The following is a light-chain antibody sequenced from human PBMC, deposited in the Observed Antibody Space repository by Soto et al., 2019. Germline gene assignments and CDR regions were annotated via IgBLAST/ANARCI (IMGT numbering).Light chain of an antibody. CDR3: QQYYSPPMT. CDR1: QCVLYSSNNKNY. J-gene: IGKJ5*01. V-gene: IGKV4-1*01. Sequence: DIVMTQSPDSLAVSLGERTTINCKSSQCVLYSSNNKNYLAWYQQKPGQPPKLLIYWASTRESGVPDRFSGSGSGTHFTLTISSLQAEDVAVYYCQQYYSPPMTFGQGTRLEIE. CDR2: WAS.